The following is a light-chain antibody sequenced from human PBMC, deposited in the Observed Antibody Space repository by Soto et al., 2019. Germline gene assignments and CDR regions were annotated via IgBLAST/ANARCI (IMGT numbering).Light chain of an antibody. J-gene: IGLJ2*01. Sequence: SYELTQPPSVSVAPGQTARITRGGNNIETKSVHWYQQKPGQAPVLVVYDDSDRPSGIPERFSGSSSGNTDTLTISWVEAGDEADYYCQVWDTSSDHVVFGGGTKLTVL. CDR1: NIETKS. V-gene: IGLV3-21*02. CDR2: DDS. CDR3: QVWDTSSDHVV.